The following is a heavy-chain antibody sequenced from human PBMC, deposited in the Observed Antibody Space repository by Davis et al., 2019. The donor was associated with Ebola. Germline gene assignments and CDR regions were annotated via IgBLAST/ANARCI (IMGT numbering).Heavy chain of an antibody. Sequence: GESLKISCAASGFTFSSYWMHWVRQAPGKGLVWVSRINSDGSSTSYADSVKGRFTISRDNAKNTLYLQMNSLRAEDTAVYHCARDYIVVVPAYYYYYGRDVWGQGTTVTVSS. CDR3: ARDYIVVVPAYYYYYGRDV. D-gene: IGHD2-2*01. V-gene: IGHV3-74*01. CDR2: INSDGSST. CDR1: GFTFSSYW. J-gene: IGHJ6*02.